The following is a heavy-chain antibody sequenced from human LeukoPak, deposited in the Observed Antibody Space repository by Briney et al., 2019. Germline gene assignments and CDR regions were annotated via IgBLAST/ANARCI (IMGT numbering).Heavy chain of an antibody. CDR3: ARRPYSSIDY. V-gene: IGHV4-38-2*02. J-gene: IGHJ4*02. D-gene: IGHD5-18*01. CDR2: IYHSGKS. CDR1: GYSISSGYY. Sequence: RPSETLSLTCSVSGYSISSGYYWDWIRQPPGKGLEWIASIYHSGKSYYNPSLESRVTISVDTSKNQISLKLSSVTAADTAVYYCARRPYSSIDYWGQGTLVTVSS.